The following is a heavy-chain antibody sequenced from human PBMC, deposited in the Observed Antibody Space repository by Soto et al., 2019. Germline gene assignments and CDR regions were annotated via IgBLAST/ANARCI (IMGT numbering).Heavy chain of an antibody. CDR2: IYYSGST. CDR3: ARRGNSYDHWYYFDY. J-gene: IGHJ4*02. D-gene: IGHD5-18*01. CDR1: GGSISSSSYY. V-gene: IGHV4-39*01. Sequence: SETLSLTCTVSGGSISSSSYYWGWIRQPPGKGLEWIGSIYYSGSTYYNPSLKSRVTISVDTSKNQFSLKLSSVTAADTAVYYCARRGNSYDHWYYFDYWGQGTLVTVSS.